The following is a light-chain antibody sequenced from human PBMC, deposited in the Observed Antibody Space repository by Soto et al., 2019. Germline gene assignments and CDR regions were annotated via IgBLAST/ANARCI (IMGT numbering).Light chain of an antibody. Sequence: QSALTQPPSASGSPGQSVTISCTGTSSDVGGYNYVSWYQQHPGKAPKLMIYEVSKRPSGVPDRFSGSKSGNTASLTVSGLQAEDEAAYYCSSYAGSNILGVFGGGTKVTVL. J-gene: IGLJ2*01. CDR2: EVS. CDR3: SSYAGSNILGV. CDR1: SSDVGGYNY. V-gene: IGLV2-8*01.